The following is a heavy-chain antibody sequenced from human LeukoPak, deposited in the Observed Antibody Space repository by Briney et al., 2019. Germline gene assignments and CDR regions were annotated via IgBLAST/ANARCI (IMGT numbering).Heavy chain of an antibody. J-gene: IGHJ4*02. CDR2: IKQDGSEK. CDR3: VRDGVYYDILTGSPSLYFDY. CDR1: GFTFSSYW. Sequence: GGSLRLSCAASGFTFSSYWMSWVRQAPGKGLEWVANIKQDGSEKYYVDSVKGRFTISRDNAKNSLYLQMNSLRAEDTAVYYCVRDGVYYDILTGSPSLYFDYWGQGTLVTVSS. V-gene: IGHV3-7*03. D-gene: IGHD3-9*01.